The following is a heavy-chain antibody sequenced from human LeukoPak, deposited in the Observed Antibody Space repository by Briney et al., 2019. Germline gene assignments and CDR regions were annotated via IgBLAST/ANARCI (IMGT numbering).Heavy chain of an antibody. CDR2: INPNSGGT. Sequence: GASVKVSCKASGYTFTGYYMHWVRQAPGQGLEWMGWINPNSGGTNYAQKFQGWVTMTRDTSISTAYMELSRLRSDDTAVYYCARDNLLGWYNWFDPWGRGTLVTVSS. CDR1: GYTFTGYY. V-gene: IGHV1-2*04. CDR3: ARDNLLGWYNWFDP. D-gene: IGHD6-19*01. J-gene: IGHJ5*02.